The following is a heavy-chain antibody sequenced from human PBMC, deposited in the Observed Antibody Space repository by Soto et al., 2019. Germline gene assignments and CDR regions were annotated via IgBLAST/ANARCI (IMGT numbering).Heavy chain of an antibody. J-gene: IGHJ4*02. CDR2: IYYSGST. CDR1: GGSISSYY. V-gene: IGHV4-59*01. Sequence: SETLSLTCTVSGGSISSYYWSWIRQPPGKGLEWIGYIYYSGSTNYNPSLKSRVTISVDTSKNQFALKLSSVTAADTAVYYCARRYAGNFDYWGQGTLVTVSS. D-gene: IGHD2-8*01. CDR3: ARRYAGNFDY.